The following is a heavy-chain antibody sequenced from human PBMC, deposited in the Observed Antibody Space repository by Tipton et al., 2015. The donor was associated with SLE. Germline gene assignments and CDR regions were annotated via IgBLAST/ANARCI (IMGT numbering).Heavy chain of an antibody. Sequence: TLSLTCAVSGGSISSGNWWGWVRQPPGKSLEWIGDIYHSGSTNYNPSLESRVSISVDKSKNQFSLRLTSVTAADTAAYYCARGGSGHRYWGQGTLVTVSS. J-gene: IGHJ4*02. V-gene: IGHV4-4*02. CDR3: ARGGSGHRY. CDR2: IYHSGST. CDR1: GGSISSGNW. D-gene: IGHD6-19*01.